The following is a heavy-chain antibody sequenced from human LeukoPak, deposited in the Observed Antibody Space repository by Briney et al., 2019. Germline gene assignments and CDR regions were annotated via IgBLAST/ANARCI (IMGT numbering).Heavy chain of an antibody. CDR2: IIPIFGTA. V-gene: IGHV1-69*13. CDR1: GGTFSRYA. Sequence: GASVKVSFKASGGTFSRYAISWVRQAPGQRLEWMGGIIPIFGTANYAQKFQGRVTITADESTSTAYMEVSSLRSEDTAVYYCARAYSGYDFFDYWGQGILVTVSS. D-gene: IGHD5-12*01. J-gene: IGHJ4*02. CDR3: ARAYSGYDFFDY.